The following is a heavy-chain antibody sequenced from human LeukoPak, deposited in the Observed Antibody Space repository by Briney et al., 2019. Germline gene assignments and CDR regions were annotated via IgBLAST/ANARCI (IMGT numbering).Heavy chain of an antibody. D-gene: IGHD6-13*01. V-gene: IGHV1-69*04. J-gene: IGHJ4*02. CDR1: GGTFSSYA. CDR2: IIPILGIA. CDR3: ARGAAAGTPPFDY. Sequence: ASVNASCKASGGTFSSYAISWVRQAPGQGLEWMGRIIPILGIANYAQKFQGRVTITADKSTSTAYMELSSLRSEDTAVYYCARGAAAGTPPFDYWGQGTLVTVSS.